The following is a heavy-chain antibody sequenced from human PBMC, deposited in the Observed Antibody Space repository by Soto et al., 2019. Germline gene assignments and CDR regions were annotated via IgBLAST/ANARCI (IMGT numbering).Heavy chain of an antibody. CDR2: ISGGGGGK. Sequence: GGSLRLSCTTSGFTFDDFAMSWVRQAPGRGLEWVSAISGGGGGKYYADSVKGRFIISRDNSKNTVYLQLNGLRTEDTAVYYCAKDVHYDSSGGLDYWGQGTLVTVSS. D-gene: IGHD3-22*01. CDR1: GFTFDDFA. J-gene: IGHJ4*02. V-gene: IGHV3-23*01. CDR3: AKDVHYDSSGGLDY.